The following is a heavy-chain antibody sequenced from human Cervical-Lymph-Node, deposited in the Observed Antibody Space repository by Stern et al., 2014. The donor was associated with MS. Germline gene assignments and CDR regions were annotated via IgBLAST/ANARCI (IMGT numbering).Heavy chain of an antibody. V-gene: IGHV3-9*01. D-gene: IGHD1/OR15-1a*01. CDR2: ICWNSVSI. Sequence: EVQLVESGGDLVQPGGSLGISCAASGFMFDDYAMHWVRQAPGKGPEGVSGICWNSVSIGYADSVKGRFTISRDNAKKSLYLQMRSLRAEDTALYYCAQGEHWASRRVEFENWGQGTLVTVSS. CDR3: AQGEHWASRRVEFEN. J-gene: IGHJ4*02. CDR1: GFMFDDYA.